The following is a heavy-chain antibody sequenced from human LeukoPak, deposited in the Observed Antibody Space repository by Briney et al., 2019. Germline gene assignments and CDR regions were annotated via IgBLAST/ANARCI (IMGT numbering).Heavy chain of an antibody. Sequence: ASVKVSCKASVGTFSSYAISWVRQPPGQGREWMGGIIPIFGTANYAQKFQGRVTITADESTSTTYMELSSLRSEDTAVYYCARAYYGSGTYNDYWGQGTLVTVSS. D-gene: IGHD3-10*01. J-gene: IGHJ4*02. V-gene: IGHV1-69*13. CDR2: IIPIFGTA. CDR3: ARAYYGSGTYNDY. CDR1: VGTFSSYA.